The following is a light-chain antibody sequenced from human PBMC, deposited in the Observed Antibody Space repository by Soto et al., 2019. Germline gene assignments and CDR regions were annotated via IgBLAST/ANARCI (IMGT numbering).Light chain of an antibody. Sequence: EIVLTQSPGTLSLSPGERATLSCRASQSVSSSYLAWYQQKPCQAPRLLIYGASSRATGIPGRFSGSGSGTDFTLTISRLEPEDFAVYYCKQYGSSPFTFGPGTKVDIK. CDR3: KQYGSSPFT. CDR2: GAS. V-gene: IGKV3-20*01. J-gene: IGKJ3*01. CDR1: QSVSSSY.